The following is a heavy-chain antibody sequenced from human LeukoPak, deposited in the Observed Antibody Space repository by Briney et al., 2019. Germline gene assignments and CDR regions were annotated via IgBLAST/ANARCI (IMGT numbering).Heavy chain of an antibody. CDR1: GFTFSSYW. D-gene: IGHD5-18*01. J-gene: IGHJ6*03. CDR2: IKQDGSEK. CDR3: ARVGNVDTAFKRGANYYYYMDV. V-gene: IGHV3-7*01. Sequence: GGSLRLSCAAPGFTFSSYWMSWVRQAPGKGLEWVANIKQDGSEKYYVDSVKGRFTISRDNAKNSLYLQMNSLRAEDTAVYYCARVGNVDTAFKRGANYYYYMDVWGKGTTVTVSS.